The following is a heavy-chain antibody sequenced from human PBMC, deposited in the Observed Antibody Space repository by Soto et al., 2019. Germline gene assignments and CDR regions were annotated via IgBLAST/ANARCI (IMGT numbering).Heavy chain of an antibody. V-gene: IGHV3-33*01. Sequence: QVQLVESGGGVVQPGRSLRLSCAASGFTFSSYGMHWVRQAPGKGLEWVAVIWYDGSNKYYADSVKGRFTISRDNSKNTLYLQMNSLRAEDTAVYYCAREEVTYYYMDVWGKGTTVSVSS. J-gene: IGHJ6*03. D-gene: IGHD2-21*02. CDR1: GFTFSSYG. CDR3: AREEVTYYYMDV. CDR2: IWYDGSNK.